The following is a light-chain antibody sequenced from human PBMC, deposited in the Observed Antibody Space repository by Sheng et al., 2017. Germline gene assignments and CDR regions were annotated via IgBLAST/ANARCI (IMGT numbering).Light chain of an antibody. J-gene: IGKJ1*01. CDR1: QAITNY. Sequence: DIQMTQSPSSLSASVGDRVTITCRASQAITNYLAWYHQRPGKAPKLLIHGASTLQSGVPSRFSGSGSGTHFSLTINSLQPEDVGTYYCQKYNRAPWTFGPGTKVDIK. CDR2: GAS. CDR3: QKYNRAPWT. V-gene: IGKV1-27*01.